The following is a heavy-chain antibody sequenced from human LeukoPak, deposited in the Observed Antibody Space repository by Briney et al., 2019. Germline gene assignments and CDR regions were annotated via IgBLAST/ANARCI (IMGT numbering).Heavy chain of an antibody. CDR3: ARARRSSKPMDV. V-gene: IGHV3-21*01. CDR2: ITSSSRYV. J-gene: IGHJ6*03. CDR1: GFSFSTYN. D-gene: IGHD6-13*01. Sequence: GGSLRLSCEASGFSFSTYNMNWIRQAPGQRLEWISSITSSSRYVFYADSVRGRFTISRDNTKNTLYLQMNSLRAEDTAVYYCARARRSSKPMDVCGKGTTVTISS.